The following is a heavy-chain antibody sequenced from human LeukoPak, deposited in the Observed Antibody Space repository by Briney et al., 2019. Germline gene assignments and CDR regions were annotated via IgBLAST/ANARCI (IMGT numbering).Heavy chain of an antibody. CDR1: GFTFSSYA. Sequence: GGSLRLSCAASGFTFSSYAMSWVRQAPGKGLEWVSGISGSGGSTHYADSVKGQFTISRDNSKNTLYLQMNSLRAEDTAVYYCAKGRDGDYDDYYGMDVWGQGTTVTVSS. CDR3: AKGRDGDYDDYYGMDV. V-gene: IGHV3-23*01. J-gene: IGHJ6*02. CDR2: ISGSGGST. D-gene: IGHD4-17*01.